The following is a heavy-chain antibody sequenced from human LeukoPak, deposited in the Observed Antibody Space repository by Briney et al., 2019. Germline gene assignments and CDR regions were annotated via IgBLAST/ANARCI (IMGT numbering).Heavy chain of an antibody. Sequence: SQTLSLTCTVSGGSISSGGYYRSWIRQHPGKGLEWIGYIYYSGSTYYNPSLKSRVTISVDTSKDQFSLKLSSVTAADTAVYYCARDASYYYDSSGYYPDAFDIWGQGTMVTVSS. CDR1: GGSISSGGYY. CDR3: ARDASYYYDSSGYYPDAFDI. D-gene: IGHD3-22*01. V-gene: IGHV4-31*03. CDR2: IYYSGST. J-gene: IGHJ3*02.